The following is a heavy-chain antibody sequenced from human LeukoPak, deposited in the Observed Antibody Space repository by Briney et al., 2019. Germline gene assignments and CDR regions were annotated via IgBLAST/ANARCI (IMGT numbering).Heavy chain of an antibody. CDR3: ARGTFRAYYYDSSGYRD. D-gene: IGHD3-22*01. CDR2: IYYSGST. Sequence: PSETLSLTCTVSGGSISSGGYSWSWLRQHPGKGLEWIGYIYYSGSTYYNPSLKSRVTISVDTSKSQFSLKLSSVTAADTAVYYCARGTFRAYYYDSSGYRDWGQGTLVTVSS. CDR1: GGSISSGGYS. V-gene: IGHV4-31*03. J-gene: IGHJ4*02.